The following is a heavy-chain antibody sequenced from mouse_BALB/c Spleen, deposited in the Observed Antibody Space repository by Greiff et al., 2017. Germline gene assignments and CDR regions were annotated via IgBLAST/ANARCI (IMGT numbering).Heavy chain of an antibody. CDR3: VRDRPDGCWYDLDY. V-gene: IGHV2-9-2*01. CDR1: GFSFTSYD. Sequence: VQLVESGPGLVAPSQSLSITCTVSGFSFTSYDISWIRQPPGKGLEWLGVIWTGGGTNYNSAFMSRLSISKENSTSQDILKMNSLQTDDTAIYYCVRDRPDGCWYDLDYWGQGTTLTVSS. J-gene: IGHJ2*01. D-gene: IGHD2-3*01. CDR2: IWTGGGT.